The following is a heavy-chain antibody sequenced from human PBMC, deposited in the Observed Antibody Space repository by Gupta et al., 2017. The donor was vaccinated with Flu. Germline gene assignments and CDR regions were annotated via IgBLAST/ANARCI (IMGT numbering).Heavy chain of an antibody. V-gene: IGHV1-3*01. CDR3: AREGIHRADTP. J-gene: IGHJ4*02. CDR1: GYSITDYP. CDR2: INGVNDST. D-gene: IGHD6-13*01. Sequence: QVQLVQSGAEVKKPEASVKVSCKASGYSITDYPMNWVRQAPGQKLEWVGWINGVNDSTKEAQEFQGRITITKETYENTVYMELSGIKSEDTTVYYWAREGIHRADTPWGQGTLVTVSS.